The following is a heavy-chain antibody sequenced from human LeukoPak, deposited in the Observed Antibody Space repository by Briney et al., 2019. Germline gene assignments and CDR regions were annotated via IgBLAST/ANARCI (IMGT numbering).Heavy chain of an antibody. CDR1: GGSISSSSYY. Sequence: PSETLSLTCTVSGGSISSSSYYRGWIRQPPGKGLEWIGSIYYSGSTYYNPSLKSRVTISVDTSKNQFSLKLSSVTAADTAVYYCARRSRRTGWFDPWGQGTLVTVSS. CDR3: ARRSRRTGWFDP. D-gene: IGHD3-10*01. J-gene: IGHJ5*02. CDR2: IYYSGST. V-gene: IGHV4-39*01.